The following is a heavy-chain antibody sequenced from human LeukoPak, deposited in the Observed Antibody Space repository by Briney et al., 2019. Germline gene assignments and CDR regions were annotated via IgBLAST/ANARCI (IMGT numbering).Heavy chain of an antibody. CDR2: INTNTGNP. Sequence: ASVKVSCKASGYTFTSYAMNWVRQVPGQGLEWMGWINTNTGNPTYAQGFTGRFVFSLDTSVSTAYLQISSLKAEDTAVYYCARDRDHYYGSGSYYKGYYYYGMDVWGQGTTVTVSS. CDR3: ARDRDHYYGSGSYYKGYYYYGMDV. V-gene: IGHV7-4-1*02. J-gene: IGHJ6*02. D-gene: IGHD3-10*01. CDR1: GYTFTSYA.